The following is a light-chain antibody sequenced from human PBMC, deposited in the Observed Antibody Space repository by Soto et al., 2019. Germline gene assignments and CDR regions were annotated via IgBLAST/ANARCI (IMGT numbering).Light chain of an antibody. CDR2: QAS. J-gene: IGKJ1*01. Sequence: DIQMTQSPSALSASIGDRVTITCRASQSISSWLAWYQQKPGKAPRLLIYQASSLETEVPSRFSGSGSGTEFTLTISSLQTDDFSTYYCQQYHSYWTFGQGTKVDIK. CDR1: QSISSW. V-gene: IGKV1-5*03. CDR3: QQYHSYWT.